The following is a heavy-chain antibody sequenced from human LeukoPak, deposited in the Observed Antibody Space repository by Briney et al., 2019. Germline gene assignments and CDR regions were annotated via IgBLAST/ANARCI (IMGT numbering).Heavy chain of an antibody. CDR2: ISSSSSTI. CDR3: ARFPHYYDSSGYSF. Sequence: PGGSLRLSCAASGFTFSSYSMNWVRRAPGKGLEWVSYISSSSSTIYYADSVKGRFTISRDNAKNSLYLQMSSLRDEDTAVYYCARFPHYYDSSGYSFWGQGTLVTVSS. J-gene: IGHJ4*02. V-gene: IGHV3-48*02. D-gene: IGHD3-22*01. CDR1: GFTFSSYS.